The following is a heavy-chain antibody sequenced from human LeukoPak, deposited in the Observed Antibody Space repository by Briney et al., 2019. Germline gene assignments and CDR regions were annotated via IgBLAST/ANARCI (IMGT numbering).Heavy chain of an antibody. V-gene: IGHV4-38-2*02. D-gene: IGHD2-2*01. CDR1: GYSISSGYY. CDR3: ARVRGYCSSTICYRYYFDY. J-gene: IGHJ4*02. CDR2: IYHSGST. Sequence: SETLSLTCTVSGYSISSGYYWGWIRQPPGKGLEWIGTIYHSGSTYYNPSLKSRVTISVDTSKNQFSPKLTSVTAADTAVYCCARVRGYCSSTICYRYYFDYWGQGTLVTVSS.